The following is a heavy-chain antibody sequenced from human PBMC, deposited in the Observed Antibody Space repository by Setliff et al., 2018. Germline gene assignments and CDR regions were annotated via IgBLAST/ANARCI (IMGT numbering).Heavy chain of an antibody. J-gene: IGHJ4*02. CDR1: GNSFSSFS. D-gene: IGHD6-13*01. Sequence: ASVKVSCKASGNSFSSFSITWVRQAPGQGPEWMGIINTGGGSASYAQKFQGRVTMTSDTSTSTVYMEVNSVTSDDTAMYFCARGGMAAAGRKGVFEHWGQGTLVTV. CDR3: ARGGMAAAGRKGVFEH. CDR2: INTGGGSA. V-gene: IGHV1-46*01.